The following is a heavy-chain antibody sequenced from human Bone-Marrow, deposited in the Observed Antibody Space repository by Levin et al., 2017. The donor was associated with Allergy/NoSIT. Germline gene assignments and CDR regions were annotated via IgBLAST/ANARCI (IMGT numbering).Heavy chain of an antibody. D-gene: IGHD3-10*01. J-gene: IGHJ3*02. Sequence: GESLKISCSASGFTFSNYYMSWIRQAPGKGLEWISYITTSDDIYYADSVKGRFTISGDNARDSLYLQMNSLRAEDTAIYYCARDRRGIGGAFGIWGQGTMVTVSS. CDR1: GFTFSNYY. V-gene: IGHV3-11*01. CDR2: ITTSDDI. CDR3: ARDRRGIGGAFGI.